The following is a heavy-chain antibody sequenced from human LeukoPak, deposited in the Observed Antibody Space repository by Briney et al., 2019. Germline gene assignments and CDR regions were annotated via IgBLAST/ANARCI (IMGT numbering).Heavy chain of an antibody. J-gene: IGHJ4*02. CDR2: MSSSSSTI. D-gene: IGHD3-22*01. Sequence: GGSLRLSCAASGFTFSSYSMNWVRQAPGKGLECVSYMSSSSSTIYYADSVKGRFTISRDNAKNSLYLQMNSLRAEDTAVYYCASYDSSGYYYDLYYFDYWGQGTLVTVSS. CDR3: ASYDSSGYYYDLYYFDY. V-gene: IGHV3-48*04. CDR1: GFTFSSYS.